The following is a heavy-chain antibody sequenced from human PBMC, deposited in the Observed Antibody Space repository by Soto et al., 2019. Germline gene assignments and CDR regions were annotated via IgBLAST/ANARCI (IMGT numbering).Heavy chain of an antibody. J-gene: IGHJ4*02. CDR1: GGTFSSYA. CDR2: IIPIFGTA. Sequence: QVQLVQSGAEVKKPGSSVKVSCKASGGTFSSYAISWVRQAPGQGLEWMGGIIPIFGTANYAQEFQGRVTITADESTSTAYLELSSLRSEDTAVYYCARDANYGDPGTFDYCGQGTLVTVSS. V-gene: IGHV1-69*01. D-gene: IGHD4-17*01. CDR3: ARDANYGDPGTFDY.